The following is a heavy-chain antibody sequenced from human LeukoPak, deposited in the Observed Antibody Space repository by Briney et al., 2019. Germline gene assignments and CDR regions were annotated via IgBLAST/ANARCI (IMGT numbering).Heavy chain of an antibody. J-gene: IGHJ4*02. D-gene: IGHD2-15*01. CDR3: ARAPGAALD. Sequence: PSETLSLTCAVYGGSFSGYYWSWIRQPPGKGLEWIGEINHSGSSHSGSTNYNPSLESRVTMSVDTSKNQFSLKLTSVTAADTAVYYCARAPGAALDWGQGTLVTVSS. V-gene: IGHV4-34*01. CDR2: INHSGSSHSGST. CDR1: GGSFSGYY.